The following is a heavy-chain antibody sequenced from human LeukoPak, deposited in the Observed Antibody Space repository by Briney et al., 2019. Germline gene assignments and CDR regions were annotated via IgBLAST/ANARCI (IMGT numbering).Heavy chain of an antibody. CDR3: ARDKGSSWENWFDP. Sequence: ASVKVSCKASGYTFTGYYIHWVRQAPGQGLEWMGRINPNSGGTNYAQKFQGRVTMTRDTSISTAYMELSRLRSDDTAVYYCARDKGSSWENWFDPWGQGTLVTVSS. CDR2: INPNSGGT. V-gene: IGHV1-2*06. CDR1: GYTFTGYY. J-gene: IGHJ5*02. D-gene: IGHD6-13*01.